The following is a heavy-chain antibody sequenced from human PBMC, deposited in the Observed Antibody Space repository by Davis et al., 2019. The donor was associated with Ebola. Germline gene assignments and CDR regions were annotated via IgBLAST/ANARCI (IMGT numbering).Heavy chain of an antibody. D-gene: IGHD3-22*01. CDR1: GLTFSNYA. CDR3: TRDNLYYYDTSGYHDVFDV. J-gene: IGHJ3*01. CDR2: IFADGSNK. V-gene: IGHV3-30*04. Sequence: GESLKISCAVSGLTFSNYAMHWVRQAPGKGLEWVGLIFADGSNKYYAVSVMGRFTISRDNTKNSLYLQMNNLRAEDTAVYYCTRDNLYYYDTSGYHDVFDVWGQGTMVTVSS.